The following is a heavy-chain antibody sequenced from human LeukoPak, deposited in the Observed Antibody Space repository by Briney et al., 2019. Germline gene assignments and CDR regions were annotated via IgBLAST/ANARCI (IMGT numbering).Heavy chain of an antibody. CDR2: INPNGGGT. CDR3: ARGNGFWAPLSY. D-gene: IGHD3-10*01. Sequence: ASVKVSCKASGYPFISYYIHWVRQAPGQGLEWMGMINPNGGGTSYGQKFHGRVTMTTDTSTSTVYMELSSLTSEDTAVYSCARGNGFWAPLSYWGQGTLVTVSS. J-gene: IGHJ4*02. V-gene: IGHV1-46*01. CDR1: GYPFISYY.